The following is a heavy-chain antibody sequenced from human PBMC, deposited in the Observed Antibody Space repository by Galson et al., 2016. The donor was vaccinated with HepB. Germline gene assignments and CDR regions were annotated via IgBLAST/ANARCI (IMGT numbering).Heavy chain of an antibody. CDR2: ISGTGGTT. J-gene: IGHJ4*02. CDR1: GFTLSSYA. CDR3: ARDGYNYVPLDS. V-gene: IGHV3-23*01. Sequence: SLRLSCAASGFTLSSYAMSWVRQAPGEGLQWVTSISGTGGTTYYADPVKGRFTISRDNSKSTMYLQMNGLRAEDTAVYYCARDGYNYVPLDSWGQGALVIVSS. D-gene: IGHD5-24*01.